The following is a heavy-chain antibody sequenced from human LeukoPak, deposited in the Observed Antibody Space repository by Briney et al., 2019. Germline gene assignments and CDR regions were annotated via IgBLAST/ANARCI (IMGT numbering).Heavy chain of an antibody. CDR1: GFTVSSNY. D-gene: IGHD1-7*01. V-gene: IGHV3-53*01. Sequence: GGSLRLSCAASGFTVSSNYMSWVRQAPGKGLQYVSVIYSGGSTYYADSVKGRFTISRDKSKNTLYLQMISLRAEDTAVYYCARESPRNYAVDYWGQGTLVTVSS. CDR3: ARESPRNYAVDY. J-gene: IGHJ4*02. CDR2: IYSGGST.